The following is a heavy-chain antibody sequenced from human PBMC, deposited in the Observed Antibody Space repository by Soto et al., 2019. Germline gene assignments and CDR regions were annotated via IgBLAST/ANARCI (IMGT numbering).Heavy chain of an antibody. V-gene: IGHV3-21*01. CDR1: GFTFSSYS. D-gene: IGHD3-16*02. Sequence: EVQLVESGGGLVKPGGSLRLSCAASGFTFSSYSMNWVRQAPGKGLEWVSSISSSSSYIYYADSVKGRFTISRDNAKNSLYLQMNSLRAEDTAVYYCAKTFGGVIVNYYYGMDVLGQGTTVTVSS. CDR3: AKTFGGVIVNYYYGMDV. CDR2: ISSSSSYI. J-gene: IGHJ6*02.